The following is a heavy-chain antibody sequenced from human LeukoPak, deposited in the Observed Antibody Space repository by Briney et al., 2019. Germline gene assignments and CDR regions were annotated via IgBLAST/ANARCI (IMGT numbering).Heavy chain of an antibody. Sequence: TGXSLRLSCAASGFTFSSYGMHWVRQAPGKGLEWVAFIRYDGSNKYYADSVKGRFTISRDNSKNTLYLQMNSLRAEDTAVYYCAKGRGYSSSWPRSDYWGQGTLVTVSS. V-gene: IGHV3-30*02. J-gene: IGHJ4*02. D-gene: IGHD6-13*01. CDR3: AKGRGYSSSWPRSDY. CDR2: IRYDGSNK. CDR1: GFTFSSYG.